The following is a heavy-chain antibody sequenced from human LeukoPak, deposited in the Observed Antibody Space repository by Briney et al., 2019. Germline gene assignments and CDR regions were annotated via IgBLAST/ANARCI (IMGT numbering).Heavy chain of an antibody. CDR1: GYTFINND. CDR2: IDPKNGNR. D-gene: IGHD2-15*01. Sequence: APVKVSCKASGYTFINNDINWVRQAPGQGLEWMAWIDPKNGNRGYAQNFQGRVTMTTDTSISTAYMELSSLRSEDTAVYYCARSHTRKGFCGGGRCYPAVWWFDPWGQGTLVTVSS. J-gene: IGHJ5*02. CDR3: ARSHTRKGFCGGGRCYPAVWWFDP. V-gene: IGHV1-8*01.